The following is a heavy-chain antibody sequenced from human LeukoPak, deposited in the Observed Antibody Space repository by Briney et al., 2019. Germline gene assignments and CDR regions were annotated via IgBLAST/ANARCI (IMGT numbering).Heavy chain of an antibody. Sequence: GGPLRLSCAASGFTFSNYWMHWVRHAPGKGLVWVSRINSDGINTSYADSVKGRFTISRDNAKNSLYLQMNSLRAEDTAVYYCARKNGLDYWGQGTLVTVSS. J-gene: IGHJ4*02. CDR2: INSDGINT. CDR3: ARKNGLDY. D-gene: IGHD2-8*01. CDR1: GFTFSNYW. V-gene: IGHV3-74*01.